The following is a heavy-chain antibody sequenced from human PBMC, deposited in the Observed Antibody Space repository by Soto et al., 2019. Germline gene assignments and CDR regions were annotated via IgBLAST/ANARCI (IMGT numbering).Heavy chain of an antibody. CDR1: DDSINSDKYY. CDR2: IDYRGNA. J-gene: IGHJ4*02. Sequence: QLQLQESGPGLVKPSETLSLTCSVSDDSINSDKYYWGWIRQPPGKGLEWIGRIDYRGNAYYNPSLQTRVTLSLDKSRSQFPLKLNSVTAADSAVYFCARLEGLATIAYSFDFWGPGALVTVSS. V-gene: IGHV4-39*01. CDR3: ARLEGLATIAYSFDF. D-gene: IGHD3-9*01.